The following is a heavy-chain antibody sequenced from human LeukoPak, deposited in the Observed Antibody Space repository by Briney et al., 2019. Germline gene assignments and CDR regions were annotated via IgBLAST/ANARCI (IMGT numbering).Heavy chain of an antibody. CDR2: IDYDGGSG. J-gene: IGHJ6*03. CDR3: AKGGTMVRGVKLFPHMDV. D-gene: IGHD3-10*01. CDR1: GFTLSSYE. V-gene: IGHV3-23*01. Sequence: GGSLRLSCTVSGFTLSSYEMSWIRQAPGKGLEWVSSIDYDGGSGHYADSVKGRFTISRDNSNNTLFLHLNSLRGEDTAVYYCAKGGTMVRGVKLFPHMDVWGKGTTVTVSS.